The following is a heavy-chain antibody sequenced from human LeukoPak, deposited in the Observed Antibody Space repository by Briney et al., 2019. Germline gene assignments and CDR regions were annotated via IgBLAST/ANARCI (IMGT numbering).Heavy chain of an antibody. V-gene: IGHV1-2*02. J-gene: IGHJ4*02. CDR1: GYTFLGHY. D-gene: IGHD4-23*01. CDR2: INPKSDAT. Sequence: ASVKVSCQASGYTFLGHYIHELRQAPGQGLEGMGWINPKSDATKYSQKFQGRVTMTRDTSISTTYMDLTRLTSDDPAVYYCARGPEYGGTIDYWGQGTLVTVSS. CDR3: ARGPEYGGTIDY.